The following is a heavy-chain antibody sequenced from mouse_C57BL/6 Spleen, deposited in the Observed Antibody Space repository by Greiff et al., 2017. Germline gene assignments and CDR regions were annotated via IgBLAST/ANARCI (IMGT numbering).Heavy chain of an antibody. CDR1: GYTFTSYW. CDR2: IDPSDSET. D-gene: IGHD2-5*01. Sequence: QVQLQQPGAELVRPGSSVKLSCKASGYTFTSYWMHWVKQRPIQGLEWIGNIDPSDSETHYNQKFKDKATLTVDKSSSTAYMQLSSLTSEDSAVYYCARGGIYYSNTSYAMGYWGEETSDTVSS. V-gene: IGHV1-52*01. CDR3: ARGGIYYSNTSYAMGY. J-gene: IGHJ4*01.